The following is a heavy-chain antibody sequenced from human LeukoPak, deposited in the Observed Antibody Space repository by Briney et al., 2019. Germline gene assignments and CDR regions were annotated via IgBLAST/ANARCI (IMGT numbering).Heavy chain of an antibody. CDR3: ARHVVRGKIDY. D-gene: IGHD3-10*01. CDR2: INHSGYT. Sequence: SETLSLTCAVYGGSFSGYHWTWIRQPPGKGLEWIGEINHSGYTNYNPSVQSRVTISVDTSKNQFSLKLSSVTAADTAVYYCARHVVRGKIDYWGQGTLVTVSS. V-gene: IGHV4-34*01. CDR1: GGSFSGYH. J-gene: IGHJ4*02.